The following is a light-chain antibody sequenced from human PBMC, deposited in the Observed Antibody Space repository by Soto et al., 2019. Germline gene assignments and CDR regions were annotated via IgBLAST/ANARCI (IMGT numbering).Light chain of an antibody. Sequence: EIVCTQSPGTLSLSPGERATLSCRASQSVSSYLAWYQQKPGQAPRLLIYDASNRATGIPARFSGSGSGTDFTLTISSLEPEDFAVYYCQQRSNWLTFGPGTKVDIK. CDR3: QQRSNWLT. J-gene: IGKJ3*01. CDR1: QSVSSY. V-gene: IGKV3-11*01. CDR2: DAS.